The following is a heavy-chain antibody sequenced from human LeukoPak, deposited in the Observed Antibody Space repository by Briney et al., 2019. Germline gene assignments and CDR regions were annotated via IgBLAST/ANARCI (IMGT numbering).Heavy chain of an antibody. CDR1: GFTFSSYA. V-gene: IGHV3-66*01. CDR3: ASGYSYGPEAFDI. J-gene: IGHJ3*02. D-gene: IGHD5-18*01. CDR2: IYSGGST. Sequence: GGSLRLSCAASGFTFSSYAMHWVRQAPGKGLEWVSVIYSGGSTYYADSVKGRFTISRDNSKNTLYLQMNSLRAEDTAVYYCASGYSYGPEAFDIWGQGTMVTVSS.